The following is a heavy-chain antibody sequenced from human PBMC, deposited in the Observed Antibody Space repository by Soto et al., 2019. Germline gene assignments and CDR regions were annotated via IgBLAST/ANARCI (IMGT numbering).Heavy chain of an antibody. CDR2: IYSDRTT. J-gene: IGHJ4*02. CDR1: VFTGTTNY. V-gene: IGHV3-53*01. CDR3: ARPLNRNDGPDY. Sequence: GALRLACAASVFTGTTNYMSWVRQAPGKGLECVSIIYSDRTTYYADSVKGRFTISRDNSKNTVYLQMNSLTVEDTAIYYCARPLNRNDGPDYWGQGTLVTVSS.